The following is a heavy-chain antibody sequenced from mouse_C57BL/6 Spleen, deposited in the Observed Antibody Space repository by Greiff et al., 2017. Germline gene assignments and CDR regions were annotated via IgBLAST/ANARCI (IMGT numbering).Heavy chain of an antibody. CDR3: TRGLPYAMDY. CDR2: IDPETGGT. V-gene: IGHV1-15*01. J-gene: IGHJ4*01. D-gene: IGHD2-2*01. Sequence: QVQLQQSGAELVRPGASVTLSCKASGYTFTDYEMHWVKQTPVHGLEWIGAIDPETGGTAYNQKFKGKAILTADKSSSTAYMELRSLTSEDSAVYYCTRGLPYAMDYWGKGTSVTVSS. CDR1: GYTFTDYE.